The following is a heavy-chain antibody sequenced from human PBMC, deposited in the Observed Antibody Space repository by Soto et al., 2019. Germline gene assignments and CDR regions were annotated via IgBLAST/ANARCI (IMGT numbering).Heavy chain of an antibody. CDR2: IYHSGST. CDR1: GGSVSSTNW. D-gene: IGHD6-19*01. J-gene: IGHJ4*02. Sequence: SDTLSLTCAVSGGSVSSTNWWSWVRQPPGKGLEWIGEIYHSGSTYYNPSLKSRVTISVDKSKNQFSLRLSSVTAADTAVYFCARDRAVSARGSFDYWGQGTLVTVSS. V-gene: IGHV4-4*02. CDR3: ARDRAVSARGSFDY.